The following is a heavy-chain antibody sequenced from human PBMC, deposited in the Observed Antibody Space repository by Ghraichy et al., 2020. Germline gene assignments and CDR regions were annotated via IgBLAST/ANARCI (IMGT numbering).Heavy chain of an antibody. J-gene: IGHJ4*02. CDR3: ARMGTYCTSGTCRTNFDY. D-gene: IGHD2-8*01. CDR2: ISQNGGEI. Sequence: GGSLRLSCAPSGFTLSSYYMGWVRQTPAKGLEWVAYISQNGGEINYVDSVRGRFTISRDNAKNSLYLQMNSLRAEDTAVYYCARMGTYCTSGTCRTNFDYWGQGTLVTVSS. V-gene: IGHV3-7*01. CDR1: GFTLSSYY.